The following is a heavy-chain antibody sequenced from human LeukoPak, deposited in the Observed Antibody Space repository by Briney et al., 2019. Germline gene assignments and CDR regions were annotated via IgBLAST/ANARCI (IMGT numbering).Heavy chain of an antibody. CDR2: INNRADET. CDR1: GFSFSSYG. CDR3: AKDSDIAVAGTDDAFDL. Sequence: PGGSLTLSCAASGFSFSSYGMSWFRQAPGKGLEWVSTINNRADETHYADSVMGRFTISRDNSKNTLYLQVNSLRAEDTAVYYCAKDSDIAVAGTDDAFDLWGQGTMVTVSS. J-gene: IGHJ3*01. D-gene: IGHD6-19*01. V-gene: IGHV3-23*01.